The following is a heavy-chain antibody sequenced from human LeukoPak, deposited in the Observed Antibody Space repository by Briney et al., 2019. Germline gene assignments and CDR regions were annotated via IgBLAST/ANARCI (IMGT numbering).Heavy chain of an antibody. CDR3: ARAAGRGYSYGYGWFDP. CDR2: ISSSSSYI. CDR1: GFTFSSYS. Sequence: GGSLRLSCAASGFTFSSYSMNWVRQAPGKGLEWVSSISSSSSYIYYADSVKGRFTISRDNAKNSLYLQMNSLRAEDTAVYYCARAAGRGYSYGYGWFDPWGQGTLVTVSS. V-gene: IGHV3-21*01. D-gene: IGHD5-18*01. J-gene: IGHJ5*02.